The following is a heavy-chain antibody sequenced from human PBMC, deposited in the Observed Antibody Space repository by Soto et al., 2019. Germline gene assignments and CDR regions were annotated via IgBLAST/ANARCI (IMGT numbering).Heavy chain of an antibody. J-gene: IGHJ6*02. CDR1: GFTFSSFG. CDR3: AKDLENMVRVPFCYVLDL. V-gene: IGHV3-30*18. Sequence: PGGSVRLSCAASGFTFSSFGMHWVRQAPGKGLEWVAVISYDGSDKYYVDSVKGRFTISRDNSKNTLYLKMNSLRAADTAVYYWAKDLENMVRVPFCYVLDLSGQGTTVTV. CDR2: ISYDGSDK. D-gene: IGHD3-10*01.